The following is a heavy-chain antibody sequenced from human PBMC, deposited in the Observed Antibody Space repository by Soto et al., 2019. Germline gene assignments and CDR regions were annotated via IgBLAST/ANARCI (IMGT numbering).Heavy chain of an antibody. V-gene: IGHV4-39*01. CDR3: ATLGPVAPLVASSC. CDR1: GGSISSSSYY. CDR2: IYYSGST. Sequence: SETLSLTCTVSGGSISSSSYYWGWIRQPPGKGLEWIGSIYYSGSTYYNPSLKSRVTISVDTSKNQFSLKLSSVTAADTAVYYCATLGPVAPLVASSCWGQGTLVTVSS. J-gene: IGHJ4*02. D-gene: IGHD5-12*01.